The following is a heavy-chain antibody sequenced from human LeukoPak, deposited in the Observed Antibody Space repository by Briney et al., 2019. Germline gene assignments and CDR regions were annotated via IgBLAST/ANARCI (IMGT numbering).Heavy chain of an antibody. CDR2: MNPNSGNT. CDR3: ASSFGSGRRDY. J-gene: IGHJ4*02. V-gene: IGHV1-8*01. Sequence: ASVKVSCKAYGDTFTSYDINWVRQAPGQGLEWMGWMNPNSGNTGYAQKFQGRVTMTRNTSISTAYMELSSLRSEDMAVYYCASSFGSGRRDYWGQGTLVTVSS. D-gene: IGHD3-10*01. CDR1: GDTFTSYD.